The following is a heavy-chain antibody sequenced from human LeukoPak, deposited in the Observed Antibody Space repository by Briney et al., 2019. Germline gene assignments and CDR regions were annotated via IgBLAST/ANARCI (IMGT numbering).Heavy chain of an antibody. CDR2: INTDGGST. V-gene: IGHV3-74*01. J-gene: IGHJ4*02. D-gene: IGHD2-2*01. CDR3: ARERPAADFDF. Sequence: PGGSLRLSCAASGFTFDDYAMHWVRQAPGKGLEWVSRINTDGGSTNYADSVKGRFTISRDNAKNTLYLQMNSLTADDTAVYYCARERPAADFDFWGQGALVTISA. CDR1: GFTFDDYA.